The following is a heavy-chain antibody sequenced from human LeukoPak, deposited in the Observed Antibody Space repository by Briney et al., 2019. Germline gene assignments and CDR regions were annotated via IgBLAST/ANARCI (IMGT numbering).Heavy chain of an antibody. CDR3: ARGPRITVIRGGQWYCYMDV. D-gene: IGHD3-10*01. CDR1: GYTFTSYY. V-gene: IGHV1-46*01. Sequence: GASVKVSCKASGYTFTSYYMHWVRQAPGQGLEWMGIINPSGGSTNYAQKFQGRVTMTRDTSTSTVYMELSSLRSEDTAVYYCARGPRITVIRGGQWYCYMDVWGKGTTVTISS. J-gene: IGHJ6*03. CDR2: INPSGGST.